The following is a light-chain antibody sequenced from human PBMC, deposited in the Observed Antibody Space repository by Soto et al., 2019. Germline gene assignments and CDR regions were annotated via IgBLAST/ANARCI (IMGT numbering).Light chain of an antibody. Sequence: DVVMTQSPLSLPVTLGQPASISCRSSQSLEYSDGRTYLNWFQQRPGQSPRRLIYMVSNRDSGVRDRFSGSGSGSDFTLNISRVEAEDVGVYYRMQGTHSPLTFGGGTKVEIK. CDR3: MQGTHSPLT. J-gene: IGKJ4*01. V-gene: IGKV2-30*01. CDR1: QSLEYSDGRTY. CDR2: MVS.